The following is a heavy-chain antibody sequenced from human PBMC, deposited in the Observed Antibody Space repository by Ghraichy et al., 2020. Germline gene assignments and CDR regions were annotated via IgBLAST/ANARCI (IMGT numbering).Heavy chain of an antibody. V-gene: IGHV4-34*01. D-gene: IGHD6-6*01. Sequence: TLSLTCAVYGGSFSGYFWNWIRQPPGKGLEWIGEINHSGSTNYNPSLKSRVTISVDTSKNQFSLKLSSVTAADTALYYCARRKEQLVRVWFDPWGQGTLVTVSS. CDR2: INHSGST. CDR3: ARRKEQLVRVWFDP. J-gene: IGHJ5*02. CDR1: GGSFSGYF.